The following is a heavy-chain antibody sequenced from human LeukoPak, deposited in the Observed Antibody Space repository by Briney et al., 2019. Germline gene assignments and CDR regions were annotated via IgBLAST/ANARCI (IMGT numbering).Heavy chain of an antibody. CDR1: GDTFNSYA. CDR3: ARCRMKPSDREYFDN. CDR2: ILPFVGIT. D-gene: IGHD1-26*01. V-gene: IGHV1-69*04. J-gene: IGHJ4*02. Sequence: SVKDFCKASGDTFNSYALSWVRQAPGQGLEWMGRILPFVGITNYAQGFQGRLTIIADKATSTVSMNLTSLNSEDTAFYYCARCRMKPSDREYFDNWGQGTLVTVSS.